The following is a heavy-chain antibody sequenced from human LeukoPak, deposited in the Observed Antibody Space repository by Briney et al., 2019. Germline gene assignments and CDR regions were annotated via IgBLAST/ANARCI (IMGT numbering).Heavy chain of an antibody. J-gene: IGHJ6*02. CDR2: ITPLFGTA. CDR1: GGTFSKYT. D-gene: IGHD6-13*01. V-gene: IGHV1-69*13. CDR3: ARDRAAAGTHNYYYYGMDV. Sequence: GASVKVSCKASGGTFSKYTISWVRQRPGQGLEWMGGITPLFGTANYAQKFQGRVTITADESASTAYMELSSLRSEDTAVYYCARDRAAAGTHNYYYYGMDVWGQGTTVTVSS.